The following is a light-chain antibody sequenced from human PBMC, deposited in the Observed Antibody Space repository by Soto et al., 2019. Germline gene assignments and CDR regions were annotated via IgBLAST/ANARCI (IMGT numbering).Light chain of an antibody. CDR3: KPHSSTHIT. J-gene: IGKJ5*01. V-gene: IGKV4-1*01. CDR1: QSFVYTSDNKNY. CDR2: WEY. Sequence: DIVMTQSPDSLALSSGEMDTINCKSSQSFVYTSDNKNYLAWYQQKPGQPNKMIIYWEYTRESGVNDRFSGSGSGTDFTLTIRSMQAEDVAVYYCKPHSSTHITLGNWQRLELK.